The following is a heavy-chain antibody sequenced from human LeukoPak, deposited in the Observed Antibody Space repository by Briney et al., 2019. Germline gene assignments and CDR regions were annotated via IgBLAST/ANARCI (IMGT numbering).Heavy chain of an antibody. V-gene: IGHV3-7*05. J-gene: IGHJ4*02. D-gene: IGHD3-10*01. CDR2: IKEDGGET. CDR3: AKDRGGGFDY. CDR1: GFTFSKSW. Sequence: GGSLRLSCAASGFTFSKSWMTWVRQAPGKGLQWVAHIKEDGGETYYAESVKGRFTISRDNSKNTLYLQMNSLRAEDTAVYYCAKDRGGGFDYWGQGTLVTVSS.